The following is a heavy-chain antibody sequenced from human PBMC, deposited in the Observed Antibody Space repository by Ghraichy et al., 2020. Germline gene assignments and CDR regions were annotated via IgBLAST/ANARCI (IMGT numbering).Heavy chain of an antibody. J-gene: IGHJ4*02. CDR1: GFTLSSYD. CDR2: ISYDGSNK. D-gene: IGHD3-22*01. Sequence: GGSLRLSCAASGFTLSSYDMHWVRQAPGKGLEWVAIISYDGSNKFYADSVKGRFTISRDISKNTLYLQRVSLRPDDTAVYYCAKLPLRRSGYDNSLNYWGQGTLVTVSS. V-gene: IGHV3-30*18. CDR3: AKLPLRRSGYDNSLNY.